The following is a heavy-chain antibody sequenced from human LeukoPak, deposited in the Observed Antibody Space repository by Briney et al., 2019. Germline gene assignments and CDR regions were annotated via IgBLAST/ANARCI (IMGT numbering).Heavy chain of an antibody. CDR2: INHSGST. V-gene: IGHV4-34*01. CDR1: GGSFSGYY. CDR3: ARGGGYSYGYYYYYGMDV. Sequence: SETLSLTCAVYGGSFSGYYWSWIRQPPGKGLEWIGEINHSGSTNYNPSLKSRVTISVDTSRNQFSLKLSSVTAADTAVYYCARGGGYSYGYYYYYGMDVWGQGTTVTVSS. J-gene: IGHJ6*02. D-gene: IGHD5-18*01.